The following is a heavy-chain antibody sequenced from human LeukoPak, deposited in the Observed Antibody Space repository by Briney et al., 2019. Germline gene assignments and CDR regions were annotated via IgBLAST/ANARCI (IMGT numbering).Heavy chain of an antibody. D-gene: IGHD2-2*01. CDR2: ISWNSGSI. Sequence: GGSLRLSCAASGFSFSSYAMSWVRQAPGKGLEWVSGISWNSGSIGYADSVKGRFTISRDNAKNSLYLQMNSLRAEDTALYYCAKDIGGGYCSSTSCYGLDYWGQGTLVTVSS. V-gene: IGHV3-9*01. CDR3: AKDIGGGYCSSTSCYGLDY. CDR1: GFSFSSYA. J-gene: IGHJ4*02.